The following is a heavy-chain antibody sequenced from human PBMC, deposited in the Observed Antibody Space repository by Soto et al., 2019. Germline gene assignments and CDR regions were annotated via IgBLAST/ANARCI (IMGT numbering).Heavy chain of an antibody. CDR3: ARYEWLAYPDY. Sequence: QVQLVQSGAEVRQPGASVKVSCKASGYTFHTYGISWVRQAPGQGLEWMGWISVYNDNTKYAQNLQGRVTMTTDSSTSTAYMELTSLRSDDTAVYYCARYEWLAYPDYWGQGTLVTVSS. CDR1: GYTFHTYG. J-gene: IGHJ4*02. D-gene: IGHD6-19*01. V-gene: IGHV1-18*01. CDR2: ISVYNDNT.